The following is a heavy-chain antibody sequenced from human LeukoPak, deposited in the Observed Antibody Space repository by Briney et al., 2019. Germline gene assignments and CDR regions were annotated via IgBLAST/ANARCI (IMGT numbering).Heavy chain of an antibody. CDR1: GGSISSSNC. CDR2: IYRSGST. J-gene: IGHJ4*02. Sequence: TSGTLSLTCAVSGGSISSSNCWSWVRQPPGKGLGWIGEIYRSGSTNYNPSLKSRVIISVDKSKNQFSLKVSSVTAADTAVYYCARDGSDDQYFDYWGRGTLVTVSS. V-gene: IGHV4-4*02. CDR3: ARDGSDDQYFDY.